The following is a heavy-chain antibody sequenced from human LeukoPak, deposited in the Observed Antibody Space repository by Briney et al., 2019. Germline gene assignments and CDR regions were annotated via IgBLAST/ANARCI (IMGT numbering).Heavy chain of an antibody. J-gene: IGHJ3*02. V-gene: IGHV3-23*01. CDR3: AKDYLDIVVVPAALDAFDI. Sequence: GGSLRLSCAASGFTFSSYAMSWVRQAPGKGLEWVSAISVSGGSTYYADSVKGRFTISRDNSKNTLYLQMNSLRAEDTAVYYCAKDYLDIVVVPAALDAFDIWGQGTMVTVSS. CDR1: GFTFSSYA. CDR2: ISVSGGST. D-gene: IGHD2-2*03.